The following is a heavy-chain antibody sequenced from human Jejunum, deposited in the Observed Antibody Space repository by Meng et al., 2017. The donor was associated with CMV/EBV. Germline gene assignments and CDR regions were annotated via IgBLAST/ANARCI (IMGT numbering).Heavy chain of an antibody. CDR1: GYTFNNYY. D-gene: IGHD2-15*01. CDR2: SNPSGSGT. CDR3: AKPTDGGNFYFAMDV. V-gene: IGHV1-46*02. J-gene: IGHJ6*02. Sequence: GYTFNNYYMHWVRQDPGQGFEWIGISNPSGSGTTYTEKFKGRVTLTRDTSTSTVYLDLIRLRSDDTATYYCAKPTDGGNFYFAMDVWGQGTAVTVSS.